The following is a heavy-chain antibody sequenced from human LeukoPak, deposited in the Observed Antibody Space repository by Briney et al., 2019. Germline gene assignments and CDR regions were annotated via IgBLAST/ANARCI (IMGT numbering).Heavy chain of an antibody. V-gene: IGHV4-30-4*01. Sequence: PSETLSLTCTVSGGSISSGDYYWSWIRQPPGKGLEWIGYIYYSGSTYYNPSLKSRVTISVDTSKNQFSLKLSSVTAADTAVYYCARDGYYDSSGYYWYFDLWGRGTLVTVSS. J-gene: IGHJ2*01. CDR1: GGSISSGDYY. D-gene: IGHD3-22*01. CDR2: IYYSGST. CDR3: ARDGYYDSSGYYWYFDL.